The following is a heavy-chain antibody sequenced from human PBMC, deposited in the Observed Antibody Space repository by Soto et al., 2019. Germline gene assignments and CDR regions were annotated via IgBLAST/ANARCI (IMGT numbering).Heavy chain of an antibody. J-gene: IGHJ4*02. Sequence: QITLKESGPTRVKPTQTLTLTCTFSGFSLSTNGVGLGWIRQPPGKALERLALLYWDDDKRYSPSLKSRLTITNDTSKRPVGLTITYTDPVATATASCAHRAGLAGNWTGCYFGFCGQGDLVTVSS. D-gene: IGHD1-1*01. CDR3: AHRAGLAGNWTGCYFGF. V-gene: IGHV2-5*02. CDR1: GFSLSTNGVG. CDR2: LYWDDDK.